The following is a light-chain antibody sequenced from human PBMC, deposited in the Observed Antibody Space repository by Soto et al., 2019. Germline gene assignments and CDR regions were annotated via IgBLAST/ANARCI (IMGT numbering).Light chain of an antibody. CDR1: QSVSSSY. V-gene: IGKV3-20*01. Sequence: ENVLTQSPGTLSLSPGERVTLSCRASQSVSSSYLAWFQQKPGQAPRLLIYLASMRATGIPDRFSGSGSGTDFTLTISRLEPEDFAVYYCQHHGSSPPITFGQGTRLEIK. J-gene: IGKJ5*01. CDR2: LAS. CDR3: QHHGSSPPIT.